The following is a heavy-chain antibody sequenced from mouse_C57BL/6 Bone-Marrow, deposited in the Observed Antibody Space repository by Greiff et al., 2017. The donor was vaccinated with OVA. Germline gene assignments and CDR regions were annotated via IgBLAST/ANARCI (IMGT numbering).Heavy chain of an antibody. D-gene: IGHD1-1*01. V-gene: IGHV14-3*01. CDR1: GFNIKNTY. Sequence: VQLQQSVAELVRPGASVKLSCTASGFNIKNTYMHWVKQRPEQGLEWIGRIDPANGNTKYAQKFQGKATLTADTTSNTAYQQLSRLTADDTAIYYCASAYVGNYYAMDYWGQGTSVTVSS. CDR2: IDPANGNT. CDR3: ASAYVGNYYAMDY. J-gene: IGHJ4*01.